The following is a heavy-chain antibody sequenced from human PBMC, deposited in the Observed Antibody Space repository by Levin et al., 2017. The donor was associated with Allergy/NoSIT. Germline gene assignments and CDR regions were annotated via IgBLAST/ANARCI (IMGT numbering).Heavy chain of an antibody. D-gene: IGHD4/OR15-4a*01. CDR2: TSYDEYNK. J-gene: IGHJ3*01. Sequence: GGSLRLSCAASGFTFSNFAMHWVRQAPGKGLEWVSVTSYDEYNKFYADSVKGRYTISRDNSKNTLFLQMDSLRPEETAMYYCARGTPTMTMRGLAFDFWGRGTMVSVSS. CDR1: GFTFSNFA. CDR3: ARGTPTMTMRGLAFDF. V-gene: IGHV3-30-3*01.